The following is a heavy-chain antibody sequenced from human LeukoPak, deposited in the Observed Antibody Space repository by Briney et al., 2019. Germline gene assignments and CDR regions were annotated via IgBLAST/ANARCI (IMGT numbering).Heavy chain of an antibody. V-gene: IGHV3-48*01. CDR2: ISSSSTTM. CDR3: ANGWFGEPIFQH. CDR1: GFIFSGYS. J-gene: IGHJ1*01. D-gene: IGHD3-10*01. Sequence: PGGSLRLSCAASGFIFSGYSMNWVRQAPGKGLEGISYISSSSTTMYYADSVKGRFTISRDNSKNTLYLQMNSLRAEDTAVYYCANGWFGEPIFQHWGQGTLVTVSS.